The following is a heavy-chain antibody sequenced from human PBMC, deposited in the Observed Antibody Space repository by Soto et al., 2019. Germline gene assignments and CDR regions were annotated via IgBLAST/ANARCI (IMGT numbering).Heavy chain of an antibody. J-gene: IGHJ5*02. Sequence: PSETLSLTCAAYGGSFSGYYWSWIRQPPGKGLEWIGEINHSGSTNYNPSLKSRVTISVDTSKNQFSLKLSSVTAADTAVYYCARGGYCSSTSCSPGFDPWGQGTLVTVSS. CDR2: INHSGST. CDR1: GGSFSGYY. D-gene: IGHD2-2*01. CDR3: ARGGYCSSTSCSPGFDP. V-gene: IGHV4-34*01.